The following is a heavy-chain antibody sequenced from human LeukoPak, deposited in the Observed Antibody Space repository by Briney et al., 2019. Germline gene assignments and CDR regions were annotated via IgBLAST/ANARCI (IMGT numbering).Heavy chain of an antibody. D-gene: IGHD4-17*01. J-gene: IGHJ4*02. CDR1: GGSISSSSYY. CDR2: IYYSGST. CDR3: ARGDYGDPRDY. Sequence: SETLSLTCTVSGGSISSSSYYWGWIRQPPGKGLEWIGSIYYSGSTYYNPSLKSRVTISVDTSKNQFSLKLSSVTAADTAVYYCARGDYGDPRDYWGQGTLVTVSS. V-gene: IGHV4-39*07.